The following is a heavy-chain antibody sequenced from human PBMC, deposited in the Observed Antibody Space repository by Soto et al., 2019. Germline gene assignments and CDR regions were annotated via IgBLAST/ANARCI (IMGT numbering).Heavy chain of an antibody. Sequence: PSETLSLTCAVSGGSLSSYYWSWIRQPPGKGLEWIGYIYYSGSTNYNPSLKSRVTISVDTSKNQFSLKLSSVTAADTAVYYCARRYGVYFDYWRQGTLVTVSS. D-gene: IGHD4-17*01. CDR2: IYYSGST. CDR1: GGSLSSYY. V-gene: IGHV4-59*08. CDR3: ARRYGVYFDY. J-gene: IGHJ4*02.